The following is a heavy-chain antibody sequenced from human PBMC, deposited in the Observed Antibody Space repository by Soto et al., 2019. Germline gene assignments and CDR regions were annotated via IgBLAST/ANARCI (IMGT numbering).Heavy chain of an antibody. CDR2: IIPILGIA. CDR3: ARRIGSRALGYCTNGVCYRSDWFDP. V-gene: IGHV1-69*02. D-gene: IGHD2-8*01. CDR1: GGTFSSYT. Sequence: SVKVSCKASGGTFSSYTISWVRQAPGQGLEWMGRIIPILGIANYAQKFQGRVTITADKSTSTAYMELSSLRSEDTAVYYCARRIGSRALGYCTNGVCYRSDWFDPCGQGTLVTVSS. J-gene: IGHJ5*02.